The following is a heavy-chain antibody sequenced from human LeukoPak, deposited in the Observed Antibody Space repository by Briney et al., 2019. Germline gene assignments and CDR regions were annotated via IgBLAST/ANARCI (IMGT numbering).Heavy chain of an antibody. CDR3: ARDNDFWSGYYIGPYYFDY. J-gene: IGHJ4*02. Sequence: GGSLRLSCAASGFTFSSYWMSWVRQAPGKGLEGVANIKQDGSEKYYADSVKGRFTISRDNAKNSLYLQMNSLRAEDTAVYYCARDNDFWSGYYIGPYYFDYWGQGTLVTVSS. CDR1: GFTFSSYW. V-gene: IGHV3-7*01. D-gene: IGHD3-3*01. CDR2: IKQDGSEK.